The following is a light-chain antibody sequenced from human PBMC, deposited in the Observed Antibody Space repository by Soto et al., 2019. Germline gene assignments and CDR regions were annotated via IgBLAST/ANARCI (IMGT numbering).Light chain of an antibody. V-gene: IGKV3-20*01. CDR2: DAS. CDR1: QSVSSSY. CDR3: QQFSSYPLT. J-gene: IGKJ4*01. Sequence: EIVLTQSPATLSLSPGDRATLSCRASQSVSSSYLAWYQQKPGQAPRLLIYDASSRATGIPDRFSGGGSGTDFTLTISRLEPEDFAVYYCQQFSSYPLTFGGGTKVDIK.